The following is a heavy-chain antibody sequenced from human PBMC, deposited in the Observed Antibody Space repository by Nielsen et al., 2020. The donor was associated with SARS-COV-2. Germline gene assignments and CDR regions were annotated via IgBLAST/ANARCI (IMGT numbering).Heavy chain of an antibody. Sequence: GESLKISCAASGFTFSNYAMSWVRQAPGKGLAWVSCINSAGDVTYYTDSVKGRFTVSRDNSKSMVYLQMHSLRVEDSALYYCAKVTPTYIAAAAANNWGQGIVVAVSS. V-gene: IGHV3-23*01. J-gene: IGHJ4*02. CDR3: AKVTPTYIAAAAANN. D-gene: IGHD6-13*01. CDR1: GFTFSNYA. CDR2: INSAGDVT.